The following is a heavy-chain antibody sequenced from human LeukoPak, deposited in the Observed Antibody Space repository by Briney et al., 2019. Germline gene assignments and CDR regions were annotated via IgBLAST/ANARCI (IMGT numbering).Heavy chain of an antibody. CDR1: VRAISSSTYY. CDR3: ARVKGPPRCRYGQAY. V-gene: IGHV4-39*02. Sequence: PADPLPLPRTLSVRAISSSTYYWSWIRQPPEEGLEWNGGIYYSGSSYYNPSLRSRVPISVAPSKNHFSLTWSSVTAADTAGYYCARVKGPPRCRYGQAYWGQGTLVTVSS. D-gene: IGHD2-8*01. J-gene: IGHJ4*02. CDR2: IYYSGSS.